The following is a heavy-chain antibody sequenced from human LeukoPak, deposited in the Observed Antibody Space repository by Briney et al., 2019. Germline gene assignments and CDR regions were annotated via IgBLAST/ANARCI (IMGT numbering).Heavy chain of an antibody. J-gene: IGHJ4*02. Sequence: ASVKVSCKASGYIFTSYAMHWVRQAPGQRLEWMGWINAGNGNTKYSQKFQGRVTITRDTSASTAYMELSSLRSEDTAVYYCARVGIRITMVRGVLTPFDYWGQGTLVTVSS. V-gene: IGHV1-3*01. CDR3: ARVGIRITMVRGVLTPFDY. D-gene: IGHD3-10*01. CDR1: GYIFTSYA. CDR2: INAGNGNT.